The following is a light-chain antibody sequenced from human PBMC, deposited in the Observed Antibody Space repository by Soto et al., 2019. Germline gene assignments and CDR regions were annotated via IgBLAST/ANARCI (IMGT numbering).Light chain of an antibody. CDR1: QSISSY. CDR2: AAS. V-gene: IGKV1-39*01. J-gene: IGKJ4*01. Sequence: DIPMTQSPSSLSASVGDRVTITCRASQSISSYLNWYQQKPGKAPKLLIYAASSLQSGVPSRFSGSGSGTDFTLTISSLQTEDFANYYCQQSYRTPPPTFGGGTKVDIK. CDR3: QQSYRTPPPT.